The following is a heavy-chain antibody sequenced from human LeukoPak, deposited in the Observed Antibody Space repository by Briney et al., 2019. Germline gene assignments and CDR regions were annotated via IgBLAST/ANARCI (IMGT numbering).Heavy chain of an antibody. CDR2: IWYDGSNK. V-gene: IGHV3-33*01. J-gene: IGHJ4*02. CDR3: ARAGIADTYYFDY. Sequence: GGSLRLSCAASGFTFSSYGMHWVRQAPGKGLEWVAVIWYDGSNKYYADSVKGRFTISRDNSKNTLYLQMNSLRAEDTAVYYCARAGIADTYYFDYCGQGTLVTVSS. D-gene: IGHD6-13*01. CDR1: GFTFSSYG.